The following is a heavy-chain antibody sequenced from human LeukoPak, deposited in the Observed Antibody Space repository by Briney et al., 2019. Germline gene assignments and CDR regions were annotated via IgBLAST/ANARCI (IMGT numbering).Heavy chain of an antibody. J-gene: IGHJ4*02. CDR2: INPNSGGT. D-gene: IGHD3-22*01. CDR3: ARGYYYDSSGYYYDVFDY. Sequence: VASVKVSCKASGYTFTGYYMHWVRQAPGQGLEWMGWINPNSGGTNYAQKFQGRVTMTRDTSISTAYMGLSRLRSDDTAVYYCARGYYYDSSGYYYDVFDYWGQGTLVTVSS. CDR1: GYTFTGYY. V-gene: IGHV1-2*02.